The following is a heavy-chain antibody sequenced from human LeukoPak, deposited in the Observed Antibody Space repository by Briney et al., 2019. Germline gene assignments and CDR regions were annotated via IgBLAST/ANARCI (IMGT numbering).Heavy chain of an antibody. V-gene: IGHV4-34*01. J-gene: IGHJ4*02. CDR3: ARSPTTGDFDY. CDR2: INHSGST. D-gene: IGHD1-26*01. CDR1: GGSFSGYY. Sequence: SETLSLTCAVYGGSFSGYYWSWIRQPPGKGLEWIGEINHSGSTNYNPSLKSRVTISVHTSKNQFSLKLSSVTAADTAVYYCARSPTTGDFDYWGQGTLVTVSS.